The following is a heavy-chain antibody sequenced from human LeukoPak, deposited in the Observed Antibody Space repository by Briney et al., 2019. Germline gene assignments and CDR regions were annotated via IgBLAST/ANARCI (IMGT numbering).Heavy chain of an antibody. CDR1: GYTFTGYY. D-gene: IGHD4-17*01. V-gene: IGHV1-2*02. J-gene: IGHJ3*02. Sequence: ASVKVSCKASGYTFTGYYMHWVRQAPGQRLEWMGWINPNSGGTNYAQKFQGRVTMTRDTSISTAYMELSRLRSDDTAVYYCARQTTYSPWGAFDIWGQGTMVTVSS. CDR2: INPNSGGT. CDR3: ARQTTYSPWGAFDI.